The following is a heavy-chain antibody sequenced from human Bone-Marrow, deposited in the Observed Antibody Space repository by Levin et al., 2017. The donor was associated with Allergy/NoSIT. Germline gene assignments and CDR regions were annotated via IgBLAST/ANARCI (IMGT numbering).Heavy chain of an antibody. Sequence: GGSLRLSCAASGFTFSSYPMSWVRQAPGKGLEWVSAISLSGGSTYYADSVQGRFIISRDNSMNTLFLQMNSLRAEDTAVYYCATAQQWLVPYYYYGMDVWGQGTTVTVSS. J-gene: IGHJ6*02. CDR2: ISLSGGST. CDR1: GFTFSSYP. CDR3: ATAQQWLVPYYYYGMDV. D-gene: IGHD6-19*01. V-gene: IGHV3-23*01.